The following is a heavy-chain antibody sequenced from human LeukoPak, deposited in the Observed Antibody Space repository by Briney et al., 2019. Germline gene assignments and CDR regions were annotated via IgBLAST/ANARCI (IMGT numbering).Heavy chain of an antibody. CDR1: GYTFTGYC. CDR3: ARDGTTVTNDHY. D-gene: IGHD4-17*01. V-gene: IGHV1-2*06. J-gene: IGHJ4*02. Sequence: ASVKVSCKASGYTFTGYCMHWVRQAPGQGLEWMGRINPNSGGTNYAQKFQGRVTMTRDTSISTAYMELSRLRSDDTAVYYCARDGTTVTNDHYWGQGTLVTVSS. CDR2: INPNSGGT.